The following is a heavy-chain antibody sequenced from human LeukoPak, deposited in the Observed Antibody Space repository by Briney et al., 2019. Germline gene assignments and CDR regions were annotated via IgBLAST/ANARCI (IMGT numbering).Heavy chain of an antibody. Sequence: PGGSLRLSCAASGFTVSSNYMSWVRQAPGKGLEWVSVIYSGGSTYYADSVKGRFAISRDNSKNPLYLQMNSLRAEDTAVYYCARDVVYSSSSGDYWGQGTLVTVSS. CDR3: ARDVVYSSSSGDY. V-gene: IGHV3-66*01. D-gene: IGHD6-6*01. CDR2: IYSGGST. CDR1: GFTVSSNY. J-gene: IGHJ4*02.